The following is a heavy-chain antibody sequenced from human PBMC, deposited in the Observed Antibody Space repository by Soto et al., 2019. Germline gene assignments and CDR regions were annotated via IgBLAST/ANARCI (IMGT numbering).Heavy chain of an antibody. CDR3: VRVGPGYYDSSGYPQGAFDI. V-gene: IGHV1-46*03. D-gene: IGHD3-22*01. CDR1: GYTFTIYY. Sequence: ASVKVSCKASGYTFTIYYMHWVRQAPGQGLEWMGIINPSGGSTRYAQKFQGRVTMTRDTSTSTVYMELSSLRSEDTAVYYCVRVGPGYYDSSGYPQGAFDIWGQGAMVTVSS. CDR2: INPSGGST. J-gene: IGHJ3*02.